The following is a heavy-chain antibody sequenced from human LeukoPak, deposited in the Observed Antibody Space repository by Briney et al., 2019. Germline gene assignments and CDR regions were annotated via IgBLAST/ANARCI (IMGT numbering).Heavy chain of an antibody. V-gene: IGHV4-59*02. CDR3: ASRKLGNDY. CDR1: GGSVSDYY. Sequence: PSETLSLTCTISGGSVSDYYWSWIRQSPGKGLEWVGYIYHTGSTSYSPSLKSRVTISADTSQNQFSLKLSSVTAADTAVYYCASRKLGNDYWGQGTLVTVSS. J-gene: IGHJ4*02. D-gene: IGHD7-27*01. CDR2: IYHTGST.